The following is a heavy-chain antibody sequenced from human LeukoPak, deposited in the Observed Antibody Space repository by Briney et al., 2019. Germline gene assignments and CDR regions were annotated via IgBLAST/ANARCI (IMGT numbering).Heavy chain of an antibody. V-gene: IGHV4-30-4*08. J-gene: IGHJ3*02. D-gene: IGHD3-3*01. CDR1: GDSISSGDYY. Sequence: SQTLSLTCTVSGDSISSGDYYWSWIRQPPGKGLEWSGYIYYSGSTYYNPSLKSRVTISVDTSKNQFSLKLSSVTAADTAVYYCARRIRFLEWPQEDAFDIWGQGTMVTVSS. CDR2: IYYSGST. CDR3: ARRIRFLEWPQEDAFDI.